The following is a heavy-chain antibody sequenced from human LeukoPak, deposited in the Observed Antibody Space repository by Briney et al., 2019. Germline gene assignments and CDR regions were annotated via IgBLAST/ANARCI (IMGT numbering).Heavy chain of an antibody. Sequence: GGSLRLSCAASGFTFSTYEMNWVRQAPGKGLEWVSYISSSGSAMYYTDSVKGRFTISRDNAKNSLYLQMNSLRAKDTAVYYCARDLGGSSSSAWFDPWGQGTLVTVSS. CDR1: GFTFSTYE. V-gene: IGHV3-48*03. J-gene: IGHJ5*02. CDR3: ARDLGGSSSSAWFDP. D-gene: IGHD6-6*01. CDR2: ISSSGSAM.